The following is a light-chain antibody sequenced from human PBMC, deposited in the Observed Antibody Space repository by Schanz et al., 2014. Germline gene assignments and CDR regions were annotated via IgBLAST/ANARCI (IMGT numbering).Light chain of an antibody. V-gene: IGLV1-44*01. CDR1: TSNIGSNV. CDR2: AND. CDR3: STWDDILNGQGV. Sequence: QSVLTQPPSASGTPGQTVTISSSGSTSNIGSNVVNWYQHLPGTAPKLLIYANDQRPSGVPDRFSGSKSGTSASLAISGLQSDDEADYYCSTWDDILNGQGVFGGGTKLTVL. J-gene: IGLJ3*02.